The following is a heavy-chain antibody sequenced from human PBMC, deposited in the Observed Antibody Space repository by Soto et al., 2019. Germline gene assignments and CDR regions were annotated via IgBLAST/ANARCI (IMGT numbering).Heavy chain of an antibody. CDR3: ARDEGGYDILTGYYKAHHFDY. V-gene: IGHV1-18*01. Sequence: ASVKVSCKACGYTSTHFYITWVRQAPGQGLEWMGAISPHNFNTNYAQKFRGRVTLTTEKSTNTAYMDLRSLTSDDTAVYYCARDEGGYDILTGYYKAHHFDYWGQGVPVTVSS. J-gene: IGHJ4*02. CDR2: ISPHNFNT. CDR1: GYTSTHFY. D-gene: IGHD3-9*01.